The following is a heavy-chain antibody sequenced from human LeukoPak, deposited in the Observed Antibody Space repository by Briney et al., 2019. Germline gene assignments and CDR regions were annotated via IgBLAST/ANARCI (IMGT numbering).Heavy chain of an antibody. V-gene: IGHV3-7*05. CDR1: GFTFSSYW. J-gene: IGHJ4*02. CDR2: IKQDGSKK. CDR3: ARMPQQLVIYFFDY. Sequence: GGSLRLSRAASGFTFSSYWMSWVRQAPGKGLEWVANIKQDGSKKNYVDSVKGRFTISRDNAKNSLYLQMNSLRAEDTAVYYCARMPQQLVIYFFDYWGQGTLVTVSS. D-gene: IGHD6-13*01.